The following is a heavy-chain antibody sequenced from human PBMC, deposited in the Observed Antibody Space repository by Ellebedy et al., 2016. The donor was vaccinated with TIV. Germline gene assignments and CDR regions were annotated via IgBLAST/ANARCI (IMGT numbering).Heavy chain of an antibody. CDR1: GFTFSSYA. CDR2: IGGSGGST. V-gene: IGHV3-23*01. CDR3: ARGTYNWNYIYFDY. J-gene: IGHJ4*02. Sequence: GGSLRLXXAASGFTFSSYAMSWVRQAPGKGLEWVSTIGGSGGSTYYADSVKGRFTISRDNSKNTLYLQMTSLRAENTAVYYCARGTYNWNYIYFDYWGQGSLVTASS. D-gene: IGHD1-7*01.